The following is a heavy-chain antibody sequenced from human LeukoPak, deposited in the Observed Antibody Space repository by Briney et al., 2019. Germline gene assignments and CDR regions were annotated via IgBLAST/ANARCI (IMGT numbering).Heavy chain of an antibody. CDR1: GFTFSDYY. CDR2: ISSSSYT. D-gene: IGHD3-22*01. V-gene: IGHV3-11*06. J-gene: IGHJ4*02. Sequence: GGSLRLSCAASGFTFSDYYMSWIRQAPGKGLEWVSYISSSSYTNYADSVKGRFTISRDNAKNSLYLQMNSLRAEDTAVYYCARGLYDSSGYYYFPHYWGQGTLVTVSS. CDR3: ARGLYDSSGYYYFPHY.